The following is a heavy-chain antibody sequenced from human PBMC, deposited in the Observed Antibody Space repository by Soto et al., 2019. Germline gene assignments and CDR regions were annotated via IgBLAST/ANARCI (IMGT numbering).Heavy chain of an antibody. V-gene: IGHV3-30*18. CDR3: AKGLGLLIGY. J-gene: IGHJ4*02. CDR1: GFTFSSYG. D-gene: IGHD3-10*01. CDR2: ISYDGSNK. Sequence: QVQLVESGGGVVQPGRSLRLSCAASGFTFSSYGMHWVRQAPGKGLEWVAVISYDGSNKYYADSVKGRFTISRDNSKNTLYLQMYSLRAEDTAVYYCAKGLGLLIGYWGQGTLVTVSS.